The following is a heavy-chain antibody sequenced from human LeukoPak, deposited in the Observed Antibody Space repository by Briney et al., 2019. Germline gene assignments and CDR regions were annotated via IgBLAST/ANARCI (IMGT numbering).Heavy chain of an antibody. CDR1: GFTFSSSX. CDR3: AKHPGPFSYVSFDY. D-gene: IGHD3-16*01. Sequence: PGGTLRLSCAASGFTFSSSXMSWVXQAPGXGLEWVSTISGSGFNTYYPDSEEGRVTISRDNSKTPVYLQMNSLRAEDTAVYYCAKHPGPFSYVSFDYWGQGTLVTVSS. V-gene: IGHV3-23*01. CDR2: ISGSGFNT. J-gene: IGHJ4*02.